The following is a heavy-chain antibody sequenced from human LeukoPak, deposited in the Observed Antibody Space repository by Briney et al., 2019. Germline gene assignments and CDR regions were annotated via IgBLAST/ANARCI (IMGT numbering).Heavy chain of an antibody. CDR2: ISAYNGNT. CDR1: GYTFTSYG. J-gene: IGHJ5*02. Sequence: GSSVKVSCKASGYTFTSYGISWVRQAPGQGLEWMGWISAYNGNTNYAQKLQGRVTMTTDTSTSTAYMELGSLRSDGTAVYYCARDWFVAARRYNWFDPWGQGTLVTVSS. CDR3: ARDWFVAARRYNWFDP. D-gene: IGHD6-6*01. V-gene: IGHV1-18*01.